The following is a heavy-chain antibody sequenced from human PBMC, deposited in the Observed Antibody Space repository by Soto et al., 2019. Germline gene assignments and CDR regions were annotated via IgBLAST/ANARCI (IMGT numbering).Heavy chain of an antibody. D-gene: IGHD5-18*01. V-gene: IGHV3-9*01. CDR2: ISWNSGSI. CDR3: AKAVESYGNFDY. Sequence: EVQLVESGGGLVQPGRSLRLSCAASGFTFGDYAMHWVRQAPGKGLEWLSRISWNSGSIGYADSVTGRFTISRDNAKNSLYLQRNSLGAEDTALYYCAKAVESYGNFDYWGQGTLFTVSS. CDR1: GFTFGDYA. J-gene: IGHJ4*02.